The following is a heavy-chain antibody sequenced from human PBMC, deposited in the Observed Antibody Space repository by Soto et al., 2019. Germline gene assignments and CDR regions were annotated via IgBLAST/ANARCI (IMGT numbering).Heavy chain of an antibody. J-gene: IGHJ4*02. D-gene: IGHD5-18*01. V-gene: IGHV3-15*07. CDR1: GFTFSNAW. Sequence: EVQLVESGGGLVKPGGSLRLSCAASGFTFSNAWMNWVRQAPGKGLEWVGRIKSKTDGGTTDYAAPVKGRFTISRDDSKNTLYLQMNSLKTEDTAVYYCTTSNSYGYWEPRGVFDYWGQGTLVTVSS. CDR3: TTSNSYGYWEPRGVFDY. CDR2: IKSKTDGGTT.